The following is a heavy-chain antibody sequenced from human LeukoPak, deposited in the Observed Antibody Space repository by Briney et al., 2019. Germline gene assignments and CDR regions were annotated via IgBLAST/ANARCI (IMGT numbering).Heavy chain of an antibody. D-gene: IGHD2-21*01. CDR1: GFSFNTYG. Sequence: GGSLRLSCAASGFSFNTYGMHWVRQAPGKGLEWVAVVWYDGSNKYHADSVKGRFTISRDNSRNTLYLQMNSLRAEDTAVYYCAKDHWEAIALYSSGDGDLVTVSS. J-gene: IGHJ5*01. CDR3: AKDHWEAIALYS. CDR2: VWYDGSNK. V-gene: IGHV3-33*06.